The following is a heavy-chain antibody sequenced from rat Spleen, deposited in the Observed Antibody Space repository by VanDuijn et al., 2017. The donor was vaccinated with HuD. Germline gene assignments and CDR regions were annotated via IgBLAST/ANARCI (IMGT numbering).Heavy chain of an antibody. CDR3: ARRPGYNGYFDF. CDR2: ISTGGGST. CDR1: GFTFSNYW. Sequence: EVQLVESGGGLVQPGRSLKLSCVASGFTFSNYWMTWVRQAPTKGLEWVASISTGGGSTYYRDSVKGRFTISRDNAKSALYLQMASLRSEDTATYYGARRPGYNGYFDFCGPGTMFTVSS. V-gene: IGHV5-25*01. D-gene: IGHD1-4*01. J-gene: IGHJ1*01.